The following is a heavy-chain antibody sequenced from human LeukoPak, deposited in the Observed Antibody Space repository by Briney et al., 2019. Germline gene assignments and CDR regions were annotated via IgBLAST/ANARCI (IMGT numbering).Heavy chain of an antibody. V-gene: IGHV4-34*01. CDR1: GGAFSGYS. CDR3: ARGRSYEYGDFDY. CDR2: IDPDGTA. D-gene: IGHD3-16*01. Sequence: PSETLSLTCAVYGGAFSGYSWSWIRQPPGKGLEWIGEIDPDGTANYNPSLKSRVIVSLDTCKNQFSLNLRSVTAADTAVYYCARGRSYEYGDFDYWGQGTLVTVSS. J-gene: IGHJ4*02.